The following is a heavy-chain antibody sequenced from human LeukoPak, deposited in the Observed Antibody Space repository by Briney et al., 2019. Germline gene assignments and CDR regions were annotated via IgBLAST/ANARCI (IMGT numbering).Heavy chain of an antibody. D-gene: IGHD2-15*01. J-gene: IGHJ4*02. CDR1: GFTFSSYS. CDR2: ISSSSNYI. Sequence: PGGSLRLSCAASGFTFSSYSMNWVRQAPGKGLEWVSSISSSSNYIYYADSVKGRFTISRDNAKNSLYLQMNSLRAEDTAVYYCARVRYCSGGSCYSPFDYWGQGTLVTVSS. CDR3: ARVRYCSGGSCYSPFDY. V-gene: IGHV3-21*01.